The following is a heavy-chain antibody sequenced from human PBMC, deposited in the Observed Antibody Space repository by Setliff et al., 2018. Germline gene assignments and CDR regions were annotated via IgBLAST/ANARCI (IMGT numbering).Heavy chain of an antibody. Sequence: PSETLSLTCTVSGGSINNYHWNWIRQPPGKGLEWIGYVGYNGNTHYNPSLNSRVTMSADTSKNQFSLKLTSVSAADTAVYYCARWGENSGRPDWRAFDIWGQGTMVTVSS. V-gene: IGHV4-59*01. D-gene: IGHD1-26*01. CDR2: VGYNGNT. CDR3: ARWGENSGRPDWRAFDI. J-gene: IGHJ3*02. CDR1: GGSINNYH.